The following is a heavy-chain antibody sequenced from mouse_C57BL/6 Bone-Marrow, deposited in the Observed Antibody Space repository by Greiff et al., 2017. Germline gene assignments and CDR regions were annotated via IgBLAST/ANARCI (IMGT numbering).Heavy chain of an antibody. V-gene: IGHV5-17*01. CDR2: ISSGSSTI. CDR3: ARRDYVDGDAMGD. Sequence: EVQVVESGGGLVKPGGSLKLSCAASGFTFSDYGMHWVRQAPEKGLEWVAYISSGSSTIYYADTVKGRFTISRDNAKNTLFLQMTSLRSEDTAMYYCARRDYVDGDAMGDWGQGTSVTVSS. CDR1: GFTFSDYG. D-gene: IGHD2-4*01. J-gene: IGHJ4*01.